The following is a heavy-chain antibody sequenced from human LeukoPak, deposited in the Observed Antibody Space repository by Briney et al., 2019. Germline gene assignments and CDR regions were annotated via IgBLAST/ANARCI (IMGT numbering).Heavy chain of an antibody. CDR2: ISYDGSNK. CDR3: ITTVVTSDFDY. D-gene: IGHD4-17*01. J-gene: IGHJ4*02. V-gene: IGHV3-30-3*01. CDR1: GFTFSSYA. Sequence: PGGSLRLSCAASGFTFSSYAMHWVRQAPGKGLEWVAVISYDGSNKYYADSVKGRFTISRDNSKNTLYLQMNSLRAEDTAVYYCITTVVTSDFDYWGQGTLVTVSS.